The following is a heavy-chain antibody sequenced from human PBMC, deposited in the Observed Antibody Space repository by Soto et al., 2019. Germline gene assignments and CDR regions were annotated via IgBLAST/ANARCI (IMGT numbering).Heavy chain of an antibody. J-gene: IGHJ5*02. CDR2: ISAYNGNT. CDR1: GYTFTSYG. Sequence: ASVKVSCKASGYTFTSYGISWVRQAPGQGLEWMGWISAYNGNTNYAQKLQGRVTMTTDTSTSTAYMELRSLRSDDTAVYYCARHSEAGYSSSWYSWFDPWGQGTLVTVS. V-gene: IGHV1-18*01. D-gene: IGHD6-13*01. CDR3: ARHSEAGYSSSWYSWFDP.